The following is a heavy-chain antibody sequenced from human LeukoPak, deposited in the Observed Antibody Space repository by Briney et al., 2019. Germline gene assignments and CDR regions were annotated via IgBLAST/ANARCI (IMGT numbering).Heavy chain of an antibody. CDR2: ISSSGSTI. J-gene: IGHJ3*02. Sequence: PGGSLRLSCAASGFTFSDYYMSWIHQAPGKGLEWVSYISSSGSTIYYADSVKGRFTISRDSAKNSLYLQMNSLRAEDTAVYSCARGRDGYNSGAFDIWGQGTMVTVSS. V-gene: IGHV3-11*04. D-gene: IGHD5-24*01. CDR3: ARGRDGYNSGAFDI. CDR1: GFTFSDYY.